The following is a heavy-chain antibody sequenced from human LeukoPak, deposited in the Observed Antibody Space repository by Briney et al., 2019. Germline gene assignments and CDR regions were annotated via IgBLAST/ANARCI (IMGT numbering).Heavy chain of an antibody. J-gene: IGHJ2*01. CDR2: ISYDGGNK. V-gene: IGHV3-30*18. D-gene: IGHD5-12*01. CDR1: GFTFSSYG. CDR3: AKGVDLRFTPYWYFDL. Sequence: AGGSLRLSCAASGFTFSSYGMHWVRQAPGKGLEWVAVISYDGGNKYYADSVKGRFTISRDNSKNTLYLQMNSLRAEDTAVYYCAKGVDLRFTPYWYFDLWGRGTLVTVSS.